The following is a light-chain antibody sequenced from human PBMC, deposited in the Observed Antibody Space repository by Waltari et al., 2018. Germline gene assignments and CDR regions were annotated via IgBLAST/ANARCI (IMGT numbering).Light chain of an antibody. CDR1: SGHSSNV. Sequence: QLVLTQSPSASASLGASVKLTCTLSSGHSSNVIAWLQHQPEKGPRYLMKVNSDGSHSKGDEIPVRFSGSSPGAERYLTISSLQSEDEADYYCQTGGHGTWVFGGGTKLTVL. CDR2: VNSDGSH. V-gene: IGLV4-69*01. CDR3: QTGGHGTWV. J-gene: IGLJ3*02.